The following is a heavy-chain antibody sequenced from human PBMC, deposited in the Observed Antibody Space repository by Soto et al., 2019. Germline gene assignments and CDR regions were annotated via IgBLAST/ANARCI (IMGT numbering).Heavy chain of an antibody. CDR1: GYTFTGYY. D-gene: IGHD4-4*01. CDR2: INPNSGGT. V-gene: IGHV1-2*04. Sequence: QVQLVQSGAEVKKPGASVKVSCKASGYTFTGYYMHWVRQAPGQGLEWMGWINPNSGGTNYAQKFQGWVTMTRDTSTSRVYMELSRLRSDDTAVYYCARGQTVDPHNPDNWFDHWGQGTLVTVSS. J-gene: IGHJ5*02. CDR3: ARGQTVDPHNPDNWFDH.